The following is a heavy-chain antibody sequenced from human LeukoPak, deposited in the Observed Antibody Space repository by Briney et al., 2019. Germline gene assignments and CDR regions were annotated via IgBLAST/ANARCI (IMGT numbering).Heavy chain of an antibody. CDR2: ISSSGTTL. Sequence: GGSLRLSCAASRFTFNSYEMNWVRQAPGKGLEWLSYISSSGTTLYYADSVKGRFTISRDNAKNSLYLQMYSLGAEDTAIYYCARDRGNGWDYWGQGTLVTVSS. CDR1: RFTFNSYE. V-gene: IGHV3-48*03. J-gene: IGHJ4*02. CDR3: ARDRGNGWDY. D-gene: IGHD6-19*01.